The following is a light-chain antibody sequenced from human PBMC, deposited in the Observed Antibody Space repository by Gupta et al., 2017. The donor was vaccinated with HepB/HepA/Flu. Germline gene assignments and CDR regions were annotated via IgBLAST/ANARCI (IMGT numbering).Light chain of an antibody. J-gene: IGLJ3*02. CDR1: SSNIRSNY. CDR3: ASWDDSLSGSWV. CDR2: RNN. Sequence: QSLLPHPPSASGTPGQRVTISCSGSSSNIRSNYVYWYQQLPGPAPKLLIYRNNQRPSGVPDRFSGSKSGTSAALAISGLRSEDEADYYCASWDDSLSGSWVFGGGTKLTVL. V-gene: IGLV1-47*01.